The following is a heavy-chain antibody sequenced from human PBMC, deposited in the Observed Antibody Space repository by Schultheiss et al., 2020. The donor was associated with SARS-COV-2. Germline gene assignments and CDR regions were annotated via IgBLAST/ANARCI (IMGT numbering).Heavy chain of an antibody. CDR1: GFTFDNYA. J-gene: IGHJ6*03. CDR2: ISWNSGRT. CDR3: AKSGGSYSNDYYYYLDV. D-gene: IGHD1-26*01. Sequence: GGSLRLSCAASGFTFDNYAMYWVRQAPGKGLEWVSGISWNSGRTGYADSVKGRFTISRDNAKKSLYLQMNSLRPEDTAWYYCAKSGGSYSNDYYYYLDVWGKGTTVTVSS. V-gene: IGHV3-9*01.